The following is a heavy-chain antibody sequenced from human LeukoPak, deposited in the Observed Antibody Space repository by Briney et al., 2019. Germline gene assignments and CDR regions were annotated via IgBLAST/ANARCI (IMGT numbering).Heavy chain of an antibody. J-gene: IGHJ4*02. CDR2: ISGSGGST. D-gene: IGHD3-3*01. Sequence: GGSLRLSCAASGFTFSSYAMSWVRQAPGEGLEWVSAISGSGGSTYYADSVKGRFTISRDNSKNTLYLQMNSLRAEDTAVYYCASRGIFGVVPIDYWGQGTLVTVSS. CDR3: ASRGIFGVVPIDY. V-gene: IGHV3-23*01. CDR1: GFTFSSYA.